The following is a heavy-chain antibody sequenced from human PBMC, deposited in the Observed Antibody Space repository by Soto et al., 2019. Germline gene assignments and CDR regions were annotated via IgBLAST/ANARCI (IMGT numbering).Heavy chain of an antibody. J-gene: IGHJ6*02. CDR2: IIPIFGTA. CDR3: ARSWDIVVVPAAIRYYYYGMDV. CDR1: GGTFSSYA. Sequence: QVQLVQSGAEVKKPGSSVKVSCKASGGTFSSYAISWVRQAPGQGIEWMGGIIPIFGTANYAQKFQGRVTITEDESTSTAYMELSSLRSEDTAVYYCARSWDIVVVPAAIRYYYYGMDVWGQGTTVTVSS. D-gene: IGHD2-2*02. V-gene: IGHV1-69*01.